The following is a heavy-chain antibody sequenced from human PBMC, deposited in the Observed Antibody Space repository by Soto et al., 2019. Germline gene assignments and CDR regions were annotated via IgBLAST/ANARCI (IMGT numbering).Heavy chain of an antibody. CDR2: IWYDGTVK. J-gene: IGHJ4*02. V-gene: IGHV3-33*01. CDR3: ARADCGGQCACDF. Sequence: QVQLVESGGGVVQPGRSLRLSCAASGFTFRSYGMHWVRQARGKGLECVAGIWYDGTVKNYADSVKGRFSISRDNSQNTVYLQMNTLRAEDTDVYYCARADCGGQCACDFWGQGTLVSVSS. CDR1: GFTFRSYG. D-gene: IGHD2-21*01.